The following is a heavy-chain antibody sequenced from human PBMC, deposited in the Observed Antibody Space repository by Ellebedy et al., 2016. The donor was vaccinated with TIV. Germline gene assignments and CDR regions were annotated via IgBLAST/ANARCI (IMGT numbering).Heavy chain of an antibody. J-gene: IGHJ4*02. V-gene: IGHV3-48*03. CDR3: ARDRGGSYFDY. Sequence: PGGSLRLSCAASGFTFRSYEMSWVRQAPGKGLEWVLYISSSGGTIYSADSVKGRFAISRDNAKNSLYLQMNSLRAEDTAIYYCARDRGGSYFDYWGQGALVTVSS. CDR1: GFTFRSYE. D-gene: IGHD1-26*01. CDR2: ISSSGGTI.